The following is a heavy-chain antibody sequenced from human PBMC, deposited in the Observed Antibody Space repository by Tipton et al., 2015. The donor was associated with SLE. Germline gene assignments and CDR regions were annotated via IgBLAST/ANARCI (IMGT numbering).Heavy chain of an antibody. CDR2: IYHSGST. CDR3: ARGNTIFGVGY. Sequence: LRLSCAVSGGSISSGGYSWSWIRQPPGKGLEWIGYIYHSGSTYYNPSLKSRVTISVDRSKNQFSLKLSSVTAADTAVYYCARGNTIFGVGYWGQGTLVTVSS. CDR1: GGSISSGGYS. V-gene: IGHV4-30-2*01. J-gene: IGHJ4*02. D-gene: IGHD3-3*01.